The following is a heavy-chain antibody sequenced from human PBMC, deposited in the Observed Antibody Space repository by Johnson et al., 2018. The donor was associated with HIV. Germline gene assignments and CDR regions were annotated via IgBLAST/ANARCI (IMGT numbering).Heavy chain of an antibody. D-gene: IGHD5-18*01. CDR2: ISSSGSTI. CDR1: GFTFSDYY. Sequence: QVQLVESGGGLVKPGGSLRLSCAASGFTFSDYYMSWIRQAPGKGLEWVSYISSSGSTIYYVDSVKGRFTISRDNAKNSLYLQMNSLRAEDTAVYYCAKDDVEYSYGYDDAFDIWGQGTVVTVSS. V-gene: IGHV3-11*04. J-gene: IGHJ3*02. CDR3: AKDDVEYSYGYDDAFDI.